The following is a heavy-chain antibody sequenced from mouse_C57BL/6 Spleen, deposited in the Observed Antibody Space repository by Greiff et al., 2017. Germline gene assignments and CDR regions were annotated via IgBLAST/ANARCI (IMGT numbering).Heavy chain of an antibody. CDR1: GYTFTSYG. V-gene: IGHV1-81*01. CDR3: ARSDSNYGGFAY. Sequence: VQGVESGAELARPGASVKLSCKASGYTFTSYGISWVKQRTGQGLEWIGEIYPRSGNTYYNEKFKGKATLTADKSSSTAYMELRSLTSEDSAVYFCARSDSNYGGFAYWGQGTLVTVSA. D-gene: IGHD2-5*01. J-gene: IGHJ3*01. CDR2: IYPRSGNT.